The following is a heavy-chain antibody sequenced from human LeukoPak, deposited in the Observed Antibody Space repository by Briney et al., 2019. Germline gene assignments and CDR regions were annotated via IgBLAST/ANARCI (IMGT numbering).Heavy chain of an antibody. CDR2: IRSDGSHT. CDR3: VREASGGTKGVSGTFDI. J-gene: IGHJ3*02. CDR1: GFTFSTYG. V-gene: IGHV3-30*02. Sequence: PGGSLRLSCAASGFTFSTYGMHWVRQAPGKGLEWVAFIRSDGSHTYCADSVRGRFTISRDNSKNTLYLQTNSLRAEDTAVYHCVREASGGTKGVSGTFDIWGQGTLVTVSS. D-gene: IGHD6-13*01.